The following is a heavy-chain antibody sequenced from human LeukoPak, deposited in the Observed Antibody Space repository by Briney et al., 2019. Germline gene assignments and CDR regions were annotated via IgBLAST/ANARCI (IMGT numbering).Heavy chain of an antibody. V-gene: IGHV1-8*01. CDR3: ARGSKGKQWLLPYYYYYGMDV. CDR2: MNPNSGNT. J-gene: IGHJ6*02. D-gene: IGHD6-19*01. CDR1: GYTFTSYD. Sequence: ASVKVSCKASGYTFTSYDINWVRQATGQGLKWMGWMNPNSGNTGYAQKFQGRVTMTRNTSISTAYMELSSLRSEDTAVYYCARGSKGKQWLLPYYYYYGMDVWGQGTTVTVSS.